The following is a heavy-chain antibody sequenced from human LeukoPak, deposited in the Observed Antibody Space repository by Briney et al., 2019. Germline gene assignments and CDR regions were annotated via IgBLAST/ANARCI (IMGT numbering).Heavy chain of an antibody. CDR1: GGSISSYY. D-gene: IGHD6-19*01. CDR2: IYTSGST. Sequence: PPETLSLTCTVSGGSISSYYWSWIRQPAGKGLEWIWRIYTSGSTNYNPSRKSRVPMSVDTSKNQFSLKLSSVTAADTAVYYCARAGGSSGWYYACYYYYGMDVWGQGTTVTVSS. J-gene: IGHJ6*02. CDR3: ARAGGSSGWYYACYYYYGMDV. V-gene: IGHV4-4*07.